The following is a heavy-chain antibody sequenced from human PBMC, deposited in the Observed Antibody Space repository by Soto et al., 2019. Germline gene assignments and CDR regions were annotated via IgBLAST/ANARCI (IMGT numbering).Heavy chain of an antibody. V-gene: IGHV1-8*02. D-gene: IGHD2-2*01. CDR2: INPNSGNT. CDR1: GYTFTVYY. J-gene: IGHJ6*03. CDR3: ARGLSPIVVVPAAMPGRNYNYYYYMDV. Sequence: ASVKVSCNASGYTFTVYYMHWVRQAPGQGLEWMGWINPNSGNTGYAQKFQGRVTMTRNTSISTAYMELSSLRSEDTAVYYCARGLSPIVVVPAAMPGRNYNYYYYMDVWGKGTTVTVSS.